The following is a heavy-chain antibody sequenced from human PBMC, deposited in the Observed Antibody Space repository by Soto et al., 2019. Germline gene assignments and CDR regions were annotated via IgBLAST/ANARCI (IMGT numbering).Heavy chain of an antibody. D-gene: IGHD6-19*01. Sequence: PGESLKISCKGSGYSFTSYWITWVRQMLGKGLEWMGKIDPSDSSVNYSPSFQGHVTISADRSISAAYLEWSSLKASDTAVYYCATSGYSSGWFVFDFWGQGTQVTVSS. CDR3: ATSGYSSGWFVFDF. CDR1: GYSFTSYW. J-gene: IGHJ4*02. CDR2: IDPSDSSV. V-gene: IGHV5-10-1*01.